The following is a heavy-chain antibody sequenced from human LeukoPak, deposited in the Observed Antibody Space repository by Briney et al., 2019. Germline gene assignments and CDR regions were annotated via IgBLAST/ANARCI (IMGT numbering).Heavy chain of an antibody. CDR2: IYYSGST. Sequence: PSETLSLTCTVSGGSISSGDYDWSWIRQPPGKGLEWIGYIYYSGSTYYNPSLKSRVTISVDTSKNQFSLKLSSVTAADTAVYYCARFDFQPSLNWFDPWGQGTLVTVSS. J-gene: IGHJ5*02. CDR3: ARFDFQPSLNWFDP. V-gene: IGHV4-30-4*08. CDR1: GGSISSGDYD. D-gene: IGHD3-3*01.